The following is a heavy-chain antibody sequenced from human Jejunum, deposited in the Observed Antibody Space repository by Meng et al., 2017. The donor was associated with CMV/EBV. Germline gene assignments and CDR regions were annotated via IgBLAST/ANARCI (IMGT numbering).Heavy chain of an antibody. J-gene: IGHJ5*02. Sequence: QLQQWGAGLLKPSGTLSLTCTVSGGSFIGYYWSWIRQPPGKGLEWIAEISHSGIANYNPSLKSRVTISIDTSNNQFSLNLRSVTAADTAVYFCAREPPYVPADSWGQGTLVTVSS. CDR2: ISHSGIA. CDR1: GGSFIGYY. D-gene: IGHD3-10*02. V-gene: IGHV4-34*02. CDR3: AREPPYVPADS.